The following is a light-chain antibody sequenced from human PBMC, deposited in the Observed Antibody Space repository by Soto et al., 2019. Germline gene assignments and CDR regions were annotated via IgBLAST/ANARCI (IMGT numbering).Light chain of an antibody. CDR1: GGIGDG. Sequence: DIKMTQFPPTLLALVGEGVTIISGASGGIGDGLAWYQQKPGKAPRVLIFDASSLKSGVPSRFSGSGSGTEFTLTISSLQPDDVATYYCLQYDSYSWTFGQGTKVEIK. CDR2: DAS. CDR3: LQYDSYSWT. V-gene: IGKV1-5*02. J-gene: IGKJ1*01.